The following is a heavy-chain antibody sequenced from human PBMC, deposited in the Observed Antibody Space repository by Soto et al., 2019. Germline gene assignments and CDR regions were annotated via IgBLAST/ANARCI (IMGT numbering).Heavy chain of an antibody. CDR2: IWYDGSNK. CDR1: GFTFSSYG. CDR3: ARDYKGATFYD. J-gene: IGHJ4*02. Sequence: QVQLVESGGGVVQPGRSLRLSCAASGFTFSSYGMHWVRQAPGKGLEWVAVIWYDGSNKYYADSVKGRFTISRDNSKNTLYLQMNSRRAEDTAVYYCARDYKGATFYDWGQGTLVTVSS. V-gene: IGHV3-33*01. D-gene: IGHD1-1*01.